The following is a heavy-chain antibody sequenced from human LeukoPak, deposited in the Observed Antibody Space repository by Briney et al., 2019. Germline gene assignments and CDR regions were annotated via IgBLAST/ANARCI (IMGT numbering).Heavy chain of an antibody. CDR1: GYSISSGYH. CDR2: IYHSGST. Sequence: SETLSLTCTVSGYSISSGYHWGWIRQPPGKGLEWIGSIYHSGSTYYNPSLKSRVTISVDTSKNQFSLKLSSVTAADTAVYYCARDYYGDYVSGYYPWGQGTLVTVSS. V-gene: IGHV4-38-2*02. CDR3: ARDYYGDYVSGYYP. J-gene: IGHJ4*02. D-gene: IGHD4-17*01.